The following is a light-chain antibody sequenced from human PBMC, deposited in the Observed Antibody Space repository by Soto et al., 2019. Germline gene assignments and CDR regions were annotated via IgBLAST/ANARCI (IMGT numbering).Light chain of an antibody. J-gene: IGLJ1*01. Sequence: QSVLPQPPSVSAAPGQKVTISCSGSSSNIGNNYVSWYQHLPGTAPKLLIYDNNKRPSGIPDRFSGSKSGASATLGITGLQTGDEADYYCGTWDSSLSAYVFGTGTKVTVL. CDR3: GTWDSSLSAYV. CDR2: DNN. CDR1: SSNIGNNY. V-gene: IGLV1-51*01.